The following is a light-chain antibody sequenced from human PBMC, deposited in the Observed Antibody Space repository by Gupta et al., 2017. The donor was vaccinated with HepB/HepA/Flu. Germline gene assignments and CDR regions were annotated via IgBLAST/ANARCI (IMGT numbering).Light chain of an antibody. CDR3: QVWDSSSDHPHVV. CDR2: YDS. J-gene: IGLJ2*01. V-gene: IGLV3-21*04. Sequence: SYVLTQPPSVSLAPGQTARITCGGNNIGSKSVHWYQQKPGQAPVLVIYYDSDRPSGIPERFSGSNSGNTATLTISRVEAGDEADYYCQVWDSSSDHPHVVFGGGTKLTVL. CDR1: NIGSKS.